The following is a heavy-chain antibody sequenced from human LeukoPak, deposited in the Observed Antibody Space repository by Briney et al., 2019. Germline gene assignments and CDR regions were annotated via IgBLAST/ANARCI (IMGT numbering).Heavy chain of an antibody. Sequence: ASVKVSCKASGYTFTSYDINWVRQATGQGLEWMGWMNPNSGNTGYAQKFQGRVTITADKSTSTAYMELSSLRSEDTAVYYCARDLADYDSSGSYFDCWGQGTLVTVSS. D-gene: IGHD3-22*01. CDR2: MNPNSGNT. V-gene: IGHV1-8*01. J-gene: IGHJ4*02. CDR3: ARDLADYDSSGSYFDC. CDR1: GYTFTSYD.